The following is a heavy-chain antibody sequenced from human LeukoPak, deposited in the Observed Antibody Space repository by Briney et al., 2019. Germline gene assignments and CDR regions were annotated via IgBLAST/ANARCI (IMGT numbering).Heavy chain of an antibody. CDR1: GFTFSSYW. CDR2: INSDGSST. CDR3: ARDRGYCSSTSCYDNH. V-gene: IGHV3-74*01. D-gene: IGHD2-2*01. Sequence: GGPLRLSCAASGFTFSSYWMHWVRQAPGKGLVWVSRINSDGSSTSYADSVKGRFTISRDNAKNTLYLQMNSLRAEDTAVYYRARDRGYCSSTSCYDNHWGQGTLVTVSS. J-gene: IGHJ5*02.